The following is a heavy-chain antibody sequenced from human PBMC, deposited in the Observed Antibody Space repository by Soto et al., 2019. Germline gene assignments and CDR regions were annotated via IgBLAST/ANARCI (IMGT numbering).Heavy chain of an antibody. CDR1: GYTLTELS. D-gene: IGHD2-8*01. CDR3: ATGPVNCTNGVCWGNYFDY. CDR2: FDPEDGET. J-gene: IGHJ4*02. Sequence: ASVKVSCKVSGYTLTELSMHWVRQAPGKGLEWMGGFDPEDGETIYAQKFQGRVTMTEDTSTDTAYMELSSLRSEDTAVYYCATGPVNCTNGVCWGNYFDYWGQGTLVTVSS. V-gene: IGHV1-24*01.